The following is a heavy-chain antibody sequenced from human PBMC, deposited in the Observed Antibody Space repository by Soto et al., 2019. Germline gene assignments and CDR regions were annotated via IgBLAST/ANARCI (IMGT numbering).Heavy chain of an antibody. J-gene: IGHJ4*02. CDR1: GFTFSSYG. CDR3: ARDYGSGSYYYFDY. Sequence: VQLVESGGGVVQPGRSLRLSCAASGFTFSSYGMHWVRQAPGKGLEWVAVIWYDGSNKYYADSVKGRFTISRDNSKNTLYLQMNSLRAEDTAVYYCARDYGSGSYYYFDYWGQGTLVTVSS. D-gene: IGHD3-10*01. V-gene: IGHV3-33*01. CDR2: IWYDGSNK.